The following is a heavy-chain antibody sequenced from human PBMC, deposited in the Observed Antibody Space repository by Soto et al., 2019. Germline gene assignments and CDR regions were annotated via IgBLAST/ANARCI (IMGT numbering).Heavy chain of an antibody. CDR2: IYYSGST. D-gene: IGHD2-2*01. J-gene: IGHJ4*02. Sequence: SETLSLTCTVSGGSISSGGYYWSWIRQHPGKGLEWIGYIYYSGSTYYNPSLKSRVTISVDTSKNQFSLKLSSVTAADTAVYNCASYYCSSTSCYALDYWGQGTLVTVSS. CDR3: ASYYCSSTSCYALDY. V-gene: IGHV4-31*03. CDR1: GGSISSGGYY.